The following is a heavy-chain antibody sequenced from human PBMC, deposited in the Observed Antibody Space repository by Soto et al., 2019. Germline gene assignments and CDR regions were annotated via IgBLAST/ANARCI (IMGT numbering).Heavy chain of an antibody. CDR1: GGSFSGYY. J-gene: IGHJ4*02. D-gene: IGHD2-15*01. Sequence: PSETLSLTCAVYGGSFSGYYGSWIRQPPGKGLEWIGEINHSGSTNYNPSLKSRVTISVDTSKNQFSLKLSSVTAADTAVYYCARGAYCSRGSCYGGVLDYRGQGTLVTVSS. V-gene: IGHV4-34*01. CDR2: INHSGST. CDR3: ARGAYCSRGSCYGGVLDY.